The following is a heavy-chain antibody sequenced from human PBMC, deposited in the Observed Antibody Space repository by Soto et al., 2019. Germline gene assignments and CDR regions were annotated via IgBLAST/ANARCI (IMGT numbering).Heavy chain of an antibody. V-gene: IGHV1-2*02. CDR1: GYTFTGHY. D-gene: IGHD2-8*02. Sequence: GASVKVSCKASGYTFTGHYIHWVRQAPEQGPEWMGEIGPESGATRYAQRFQGRVTLTSDTSISTASMDLTSLTSDDTAVYYCARGDYGTGGYPFPYFDYWGQGTLVTVSS. J-gene: IGHJ4*02. CDR3: ARGDYGTGGYPFPYFDY. CDR2: IGPESGAT.